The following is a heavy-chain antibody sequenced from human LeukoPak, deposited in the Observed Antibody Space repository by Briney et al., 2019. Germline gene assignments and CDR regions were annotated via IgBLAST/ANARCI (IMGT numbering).Heavy chain of an antibody. V-gene: IGHV1-18*01. D-gene: IGHD1-26*01. CDR3: ARDQWEPPEDY. CDR2: ISAYNGNT. J-gene: IGHJ4*02. Sequence: EASVKVSCKASGYTFTSYGISWVRQAPGQGLEWMGWISAYNGNTNYAQKLQGRVTMTTDTSTSTAYVELRSLRSDDTAVYYCARDQWEPPEDYWGQGTLVTVSS. CDR1: GYTFTSYG.